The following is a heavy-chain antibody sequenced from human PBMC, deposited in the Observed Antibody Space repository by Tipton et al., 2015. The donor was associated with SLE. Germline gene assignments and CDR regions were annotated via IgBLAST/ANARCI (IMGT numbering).Heavy chain of an antibody. V-gene: IGHV4-4*07. CDR1: GGSISSYY. J-gene: IGHJ4*02. D-gene: IGHD5-12*01. CDR3: VRLELAATKADY. CDR2: IYETGTV. Sequence: TLSLTCTVSGGSISSYYWSWIRQPAGKGLEWIGRIYETGTVNYNRSLKSRVTMSVDTSKNQFSLKLSSVTAADTAVYYCVRLELAATKADYWGQGILVTVSS.